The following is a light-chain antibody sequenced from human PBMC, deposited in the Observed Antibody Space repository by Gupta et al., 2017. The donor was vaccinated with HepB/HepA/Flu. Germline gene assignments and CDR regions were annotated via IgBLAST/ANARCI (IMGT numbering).Light chain of an antibody. CDR1: TGAVTSGYY. CDR2: SIS. J-gene: IGLJ3*02. CDR3: LLYYGGAWV. V-gene: IGLV7-43*01. Sequence: QTVVTPEPSLTVSPGGTVTLTCASSTGAVTSGYYPNWFQQKPGQAPRALIYSISNKHSWTPARFSGSLLGDKAVLTLSGVQPEDEAEYYCLLYYGGAWVFGGGTKLTVL.